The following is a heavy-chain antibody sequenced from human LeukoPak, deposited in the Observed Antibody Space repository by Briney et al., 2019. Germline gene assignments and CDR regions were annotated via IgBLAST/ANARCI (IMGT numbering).Heavy chain of an antibody. J-gene: IGHJ5*02. CDR3: ANSWDSYGFGWFDP. V-gene: IGHV3-7*03. D-gene: IGHD5-18*01. Sequence: GGSLRLSCAASGFTFGAYWMTWVRQAPGKGLEWVANIKKDGSEKYYVDSVKGRFTISRDNAKNSLYLQMNSLRAEDTAVYYCANSWDSYGFGWFDPWGQGTLVTVSS. CDR1: GFTFGAYW. CDR2: IKKDGSEK.